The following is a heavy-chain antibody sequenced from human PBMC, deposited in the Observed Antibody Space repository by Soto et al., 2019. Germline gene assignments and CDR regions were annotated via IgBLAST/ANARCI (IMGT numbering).Heavy chain of an antibody. CDR3: ARAPYDFWSGRPDYYYYGMEV. D-gene: IGHD3-3*01. J-gene: IGHJ6*02. CDR2: IYYSGST. CDR1: GGSVSSGSYY. Sequence: PSETLSLTCSVSGGSVSSGSYYWSWIRQPPGKGLEWIGYIYYSGSTNYNPSLKSRVTISVDTSKNQFSLKLSSVTAADTAVYYCARAPYDFWSGRPDYYYYGMEVWGQGTTVTVSS. V-gene: IGHV4-61*01.